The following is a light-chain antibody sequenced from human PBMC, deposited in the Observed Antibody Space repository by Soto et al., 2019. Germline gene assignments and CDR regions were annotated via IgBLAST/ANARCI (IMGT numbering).Light chain of an antibody. CDR2: NGY. V-gene: IGKV3-11*01. Sequence: FVVTQSPDTLSLSPGETATLSCRASQSVSSSVAWYQHKPGQSPRLVVYNGYKRSPGIPARFSGSGSGTDFTLTISSLESDDFAIYYCQQRYSWLRVFGPGTKVEVK. J-gene: IGKJ1*01. CDR3: QQRYSWLRV. CDR1: QSVSSS.